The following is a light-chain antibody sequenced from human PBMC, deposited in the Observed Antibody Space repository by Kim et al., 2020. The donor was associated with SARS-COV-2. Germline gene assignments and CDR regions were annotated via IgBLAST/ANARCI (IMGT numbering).Light chain of an antibody. CDR1: QGISQY. CDR2: AAS. CDR3: QQYYSYPIT. Sequence: ASVGDTFTITCRASQGISQYLAWFRQKPWKAPESLIYAASSLESGVPSKFSGHGSGTDFTLTITGLQPEDSATYFCQQYYSYPITFGQGTRLEIK. J-gene: IGKJ5*01. V-gene: IGKV1-16*02.